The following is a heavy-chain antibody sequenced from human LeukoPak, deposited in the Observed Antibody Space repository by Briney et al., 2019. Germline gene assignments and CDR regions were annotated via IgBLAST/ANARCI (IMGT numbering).Heavy chain of an antibody. V-gene: IGHV3-53*01. Sequence: GGSLRLSCAASGFTVSSNYMSWVRQAPGKGLEWVSVIYSGGSTYYADSVKGRFTISRDNSKNTLYLQMNSLRAEDTAVYYCAKEKADLSSSWYEAKDYWGQGTPVTVSS. CDR1: GFTVSSNY. D-gene: IGHD6-13*01. J-gene: IGHJ4*02. CDR2: IYSGGST. CDR3: AKEKADLSSSWYEAKDY.